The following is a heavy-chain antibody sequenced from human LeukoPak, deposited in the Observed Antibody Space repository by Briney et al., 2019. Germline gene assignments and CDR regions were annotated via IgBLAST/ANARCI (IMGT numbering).Heavy chain of an antibody. CDR3: ARDGGTGYYSFDY. V-gene: IGHV1-2*02. D-gene: IGHD3/OR15-3a*01. J-gene: IGHJ4*02. Sequence: ASVKVSCKAPGYTFTDYCMHWMRQAPGQGLEWMGWISPNSGDTHYAQKFQGRVSMTRDTSISTAFMELSRLTSDDTAVYYCARDGGTGYYSFDYWGQGTLVTVSS. CDR2: ISPNSGDT. CDR1: GYTFTDYC.